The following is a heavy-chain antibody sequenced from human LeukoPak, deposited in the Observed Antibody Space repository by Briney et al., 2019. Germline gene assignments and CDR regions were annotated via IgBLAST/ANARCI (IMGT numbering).Heavy chain of an antibody. CDR1: GGSFSGYY. J-gene: IGHJ4*02. D-gene: IGHD3-22*01. CDR2: INHSAST. V-gene: IGHV4-34*01. CDR3: AVNYYDSSGYRF. Sequence: SETLSLTCAVYGGSFSGYYWSWIRQPPGKGLEWIGEINHSASTNYNPSLKSRVTISVDTSKNQFSLKLSSVTAADTAVYYCAVNYYDSSGYRFWGQGTLVTVSS.